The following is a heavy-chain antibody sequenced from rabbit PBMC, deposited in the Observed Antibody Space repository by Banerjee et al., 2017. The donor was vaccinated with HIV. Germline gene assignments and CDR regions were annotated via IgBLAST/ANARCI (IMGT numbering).Heavy chain of an antibody. CDR2: IAAGSSGRT. CDR3: ARSGAGYAGFGYGGITRLDL. Sequence: QSLEESGGDLVKPGASLTLTCTASGFSFSGSYYMCWVRQAPGKGLEWIACIAAGSSGRTYYASWAKGRFTISKTSSTTVTLQMTSLTAADTATYFCARSGAGYAGFGYGGITRLDLWGPGTLVTVS. V-gene: IGHV1S40*01. D-gene: IGHD4-2*01. J-gene: IGHJ3*01. CDR1: GFSFSGSYY.